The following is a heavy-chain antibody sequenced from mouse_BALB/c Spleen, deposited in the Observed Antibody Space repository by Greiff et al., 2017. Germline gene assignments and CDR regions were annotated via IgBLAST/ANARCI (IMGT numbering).Heavy chain of an antibody. CDR1: GFTFSSFG. Sequence: EVMLVESGGGLVQPGGSRKLSCAASGFTFSSFGMHWVRQAPEKGLEWVAYISSGSSTIYYADTVKGRFTISRDNPKNTLFLQMTSLRSEDTAMYYCARWGSHYAMDYWGQGTSVTVSS. V-gene: IGHV5-17*02. CDR3: ARWGSHYAMDY. CDR2: ISSGSSTI. J-gene: IGHJ4*01.